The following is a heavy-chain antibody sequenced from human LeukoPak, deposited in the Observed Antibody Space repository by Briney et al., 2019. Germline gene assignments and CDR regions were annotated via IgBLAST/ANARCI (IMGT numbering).Heavy chain of an antibody. D-gene: IGHD3-10*01. CDR1: GGSLRGYY. Sequence: SETLSLTCAVYGGSLRGYYWSWIRQPPGKGLEWMGEINHSGGTNYNPSLKSRVTISVDTSKNQFSLKLSSVTAADTAVYYCASITVAPDSYYYYYYMDVWGKGTTVTVSS. CDR3: ASITVAPDSYYYYYYMDV. J-gene: IGHJ6*03. V-gene: IGHV4-34*01. CDR2: INHSGGT.